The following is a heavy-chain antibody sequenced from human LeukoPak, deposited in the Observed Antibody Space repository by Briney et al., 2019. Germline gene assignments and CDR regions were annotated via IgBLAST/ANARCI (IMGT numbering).Heavy chain of an antibody. CDR2: IYSGGST. Sequence: GGSLRLSCAASGFTVSSNYMCWVRQAPGKGLEWVSVIYSGGSTYYADSVKGRFTISRDNSKNTLYLQMNSLRAEDTAVYYCARETDYGDYEAFDPWGQGTLVTVSS. CDR3: ARETDYGDYEAFDP. D-gene: IGHD4-17*01. CDR1: GFTVSSNY. J-gene: IGHJ5*02. V-gene: IGHV3-53*01.